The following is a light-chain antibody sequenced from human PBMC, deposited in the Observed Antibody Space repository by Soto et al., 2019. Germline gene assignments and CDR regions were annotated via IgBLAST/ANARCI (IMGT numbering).Light chain of an antibody. CDR1: QGIIDY. Sequence: DIQMTQSPSSLSASVGDRVTITCRASQGIIDYVAWFQQKPGKAPKLLIYAASTPQSVVPSRFSGSGSGTDFTLTISSLQPEDVATYYWQKYNTAPQTFGQGTKVEIK. J-gene: IGKJ1*01. CDR3: QKYNTAPQT. V-gene: IGKV1-27*01. CDR2: AAS.